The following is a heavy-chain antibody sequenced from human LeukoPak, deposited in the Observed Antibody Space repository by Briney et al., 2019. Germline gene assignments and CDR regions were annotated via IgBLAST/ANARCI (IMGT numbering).Heavy chain of an antibody. CDR2: IYDSGST. Sequence: PSETLSLTCTVSGGSISSYYWSWIRQPPGKGLEWIGYIYDSGSTNYNPSLKSRVTISVDTSKNQFSLKLSSVTAADTAVYYCARGPNYYHDSSGYYRYDYWGQGTLVTVSS. V-gene: IGHV4-59*01. CDR3: ARGPNYYHDSSGYYRYDY. CDR1: GGSISSYY. D-gene: IGHD3-22*01. J-gene: IGHJ4*02.